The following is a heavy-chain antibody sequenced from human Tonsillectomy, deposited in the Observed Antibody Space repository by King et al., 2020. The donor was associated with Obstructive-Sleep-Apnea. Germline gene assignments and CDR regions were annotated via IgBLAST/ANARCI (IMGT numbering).Heavy chain of an antibody. CDR2: INPSGGST. CDR1: GYTFTSYY. CDR3: ARGDIVVEPAPPLRDYYYGMDV. Sequence: VQLVESGAEVKKPGASVKVSCKASGYTFTSYYMHWVRQAPGQGLEWMGIINPSGGSTSYAQKFQGRVTMTRDTSTSTVYMELSSLRSEDTAVYYCARGDIVVEPAPPLRDYYYGMDVWGQGTTVTVSS. J-gene: IGHJ6*02. V-gene: IGHV1-46*01. D-gene: IGHD2-2*01.